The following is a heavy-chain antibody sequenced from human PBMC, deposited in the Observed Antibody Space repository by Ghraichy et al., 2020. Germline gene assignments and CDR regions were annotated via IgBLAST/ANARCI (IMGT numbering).Heavy chain of an antibody. J-gene: IGHJ4*02. CDR1: GGTFSTYV. CDR2: ILPIFGTI. Sequence: SVKVSCKASGGTFSTYVISWVRQAPGQGLEWMGGILPIFGTINYAQRFQGRVKITADKSTTTAYMELSSLKAEDTAVYYCASAPSDSSSWYRSLAYWGQGTLVTVSS. CDR3: ASAPSDSSSWYRSLAY. V-gene: IGHV1-69*06. D-gene: IGHD6-13*01.